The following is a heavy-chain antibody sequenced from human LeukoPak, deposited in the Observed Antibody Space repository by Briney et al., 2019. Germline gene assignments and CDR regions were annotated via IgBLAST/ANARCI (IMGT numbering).Heavy chain of an antibody. Sequence: ASMKVSCKASGYTFTSYAMHWVRQAPGQRLEWMGWSNAGNGNTKYSQEFQGRVTITRDTSASTAYMELSSLRSEDMAVYYCARAGGYDSAFDIWGQGTMVTVSS. CDR2: SNAGNGNT. CDR3: ARAGGYDSAFDI. D-gene: IGHD5-12*01. J-gene: IGHJ3*02. CDR1: GYTFTSYA. V-gene: IGHV1-3*02.